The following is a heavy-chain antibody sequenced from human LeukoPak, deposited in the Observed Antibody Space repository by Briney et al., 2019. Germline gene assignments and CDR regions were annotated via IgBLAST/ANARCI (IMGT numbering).Heavy chain of an antibody. CDR1: GYTFTSYG. V-gene: IGHV1-18*01. D-gene: IGHD3-10*01. Sequence: GASVKVSCKASGYTFTSYGISWVRQAPGQGLEWMGWISAYNGNTNYAQKLQGRVTMTTDTSTSTAYMELRSLRSDDTAVYSCARADITYGSGRYCLATDYRGRGTLVTVSS. J-gene: IGHJ4*02. CDR3: ARADITYGSGRYCLATDY. CDR2: ISAYNGNT.